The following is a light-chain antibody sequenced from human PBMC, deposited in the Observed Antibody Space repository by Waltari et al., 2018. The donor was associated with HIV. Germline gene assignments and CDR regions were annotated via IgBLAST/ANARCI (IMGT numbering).Light chain of an antibody. V-gene: IGLV2-8*01. CDR3: SSFADRDGFYVL. CDR2: EVT. Sequence: QSALTQPPSASGSPGQSVTLSYTGSNSDIGRYDYVSWYQLHPGKAPKLVISEVTKRPSGVSDRFSGSKSANTAFLTVSGLQAEDEADYYCSSFADRDGFYVLFGGGTRLTVL. CDR1: NSDIGRYDY. J-gene: IGLJ2*01.